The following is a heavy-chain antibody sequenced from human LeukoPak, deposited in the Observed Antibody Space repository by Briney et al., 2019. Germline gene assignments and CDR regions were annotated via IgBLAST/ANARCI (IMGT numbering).Heavy chain of an antibody. Sequence: PSQTLSLTCTVSGDSISSGDYYWSWIRQPAGKGLEWIGRISSSGSTNYNPSLKSRVTISVDTSKNQFSLKLSSVTAADTAVYFCARGPYSYDSSGAFDIWGQGTMVTVSS. CDR1: GDSISSGDYY. J-gene: IGHJ3*02. D-gene: IGHD3-22*01. V-gene: IGHV4-61*02. CDR2: ISSSGST. CDR3: ARGPYSYDSSGAFDI.